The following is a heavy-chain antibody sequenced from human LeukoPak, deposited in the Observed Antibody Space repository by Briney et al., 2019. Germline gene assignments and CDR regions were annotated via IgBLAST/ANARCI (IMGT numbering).Heavy chain of an antibody. D-gene: IGHD2-15*01. CDR2: IRYDGSNK. V-gene: IGHV3-30*02. Sequence: GGSLRLSCAASGFTFSSYGMHWVRQAPGKGLEWVAFIRYDGSNKYYADSVKGRFTISRDNSKNTLYLQMNSLRAEDTAVYYCARDGGDCSGGSCYVGYFDYWGQGTLVTVSS. CDR1: GFTFSSYG. CDR3: ARDGGDCSGGSCYVGYFDY. J-gene: IGHJ4*02.